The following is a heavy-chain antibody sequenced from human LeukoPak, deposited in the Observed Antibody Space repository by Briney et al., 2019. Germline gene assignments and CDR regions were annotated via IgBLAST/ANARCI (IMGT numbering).Heavy chain of an antibody. CDR3: AKDLLQHNSACCALPFDY. CDR2: IPGDGNNK. Sequence: GGSLRLSCAASGFTFSSYGMHWVRQAPGKGLEWVAFIPGDGNNKYYADSVQGLFSISRDNSKNTLSLQMNTLRAEDTAVYYSAKDLLQHNSACCALPFDYWGQGTLVAVSS. J-gene: IGHJ4*02. CDR1: GFTFSSYG. V-gene: IGHV3-30*02. D-gene: IGHD3-22*01.